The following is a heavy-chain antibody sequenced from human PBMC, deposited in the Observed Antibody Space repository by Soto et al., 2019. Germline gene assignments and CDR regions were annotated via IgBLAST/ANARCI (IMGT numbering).Heavy chain of an antibody. Sequence: QVQLVESGGGVVQPGRSLRLSCAASGFTFSSYGMHWVRQAPGKGLEWVAGTSYDGSNEYYSDSVKGRFTISRDNSKNTLYLQMNSLRAEDTAVYYCAKDIGSSWCFDYWGQVTLVTVSS. CDR1: GFTFSSYG. J-gene: IGHJ4*02. V-gene: IGHV3-30*18. D-gene: IGHD6-13*01. CDR3: AKDIGSSWCFDY. CDR2: TSYDGSNE.